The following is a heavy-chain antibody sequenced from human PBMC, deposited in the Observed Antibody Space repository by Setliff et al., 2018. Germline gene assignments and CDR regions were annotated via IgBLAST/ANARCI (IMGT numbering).Heavy chain of an antibody. Sequence: SETLSLTCTVSGGSISSSSYYWGWIRQSPGKGLEWIGSIYYSGSTYYNPSPKSRVTISVDTSKNQFSLKLSSVTAADTAVYYCARGRGISMIVVVTHDAFDIWGQGTMVTVSS. J-gene: IGHJ3*02. CDR2: IYYSGST. V-gene: IGHV4-39*07. D-gene: IGHD3-22*01. CDR3: ARGRGISMIVVVTHDAFDI. CDR1: GGSISSSSYY.